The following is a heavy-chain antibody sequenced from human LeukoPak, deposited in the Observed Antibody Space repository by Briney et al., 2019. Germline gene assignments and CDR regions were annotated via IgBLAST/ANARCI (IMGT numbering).Heavy chain of an antibody. V-gene: IGHV3-23*01. Sequence: GGSLRLSCAASGFTFISYGMSWVGQAPGKGLEGVSAISGSGGRTYYEDSVKRQFTSSRDNLKNTLYLQTNSLRAEDTAVYYCAKSLLWFEHHKLGGAAFDIWGQGTMVTVSS. D-gene: IGHD3-10*01. CDR1: GFTFISYG. CDR2: ISGSGGRT. J-gene: IGHJ3*02. CDR3: AKSLLWFEHHKLGGAAFDI.